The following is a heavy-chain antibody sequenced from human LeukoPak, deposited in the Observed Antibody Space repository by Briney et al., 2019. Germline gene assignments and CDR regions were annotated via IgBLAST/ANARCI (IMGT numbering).Heavy chain of an antibody. CDR3: ARRSTVTRDVDI. Sequence: GGSLRLSCAASGFTVSSNYMSWVRQAPGKGLEGGTVIYSDDSGGDTYYADSVKGRFTISRDNSKNTVYLQLNSLRAEDTAVYYCARRSTVTRDVDIWGQGTMVTVSS. J-gene: IGHJ3*02. V-gene: IGHV3-66*04. CDR1: GFTVSSNY. D-gene: IGHD4-17*01. CDR2: IYSDDSGGDT.